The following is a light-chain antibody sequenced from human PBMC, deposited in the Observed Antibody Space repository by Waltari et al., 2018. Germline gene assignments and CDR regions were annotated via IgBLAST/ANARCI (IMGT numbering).Light chain of an antibody. Sequence: NVLTQSPGTLSLSPGERATLSCRASQSVSNNYLAWYQHQPGQAPRCLIYGASSRATGIPDRFSGSGSATDFTLTISRLEPEDSAVYFCHLYGSARTFGGGTKVEIK. CDR2: GAS. CDR3: HLYGSART. V-gene: IGKV3-20*01. CDR1: QSVSNNY. J-gene: IGKJ4*01.